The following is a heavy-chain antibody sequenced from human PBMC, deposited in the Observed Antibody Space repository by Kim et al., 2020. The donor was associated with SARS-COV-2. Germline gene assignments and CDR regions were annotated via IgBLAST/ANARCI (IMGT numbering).Heavy chain of an antibody. V-gene: IGHV3-48*02. Sequence: GGSLRLSCAASGFTFSSYSMNWVRQAPGKGLEWVSYISSSSSTIYYADSVKGRFTISRDNAKNSLYLQMNSLRDEETAVYYCARVSIAVAGTTHYTNDYWGQGTLVTVSS. J-gene: IGHJ4*02. CDR3: ARVSIAVAGTTHYTNDY. D-gene: IGHD6-19*01. CDR2: ISSSSSTI. CDR1: GFTFSSYS.